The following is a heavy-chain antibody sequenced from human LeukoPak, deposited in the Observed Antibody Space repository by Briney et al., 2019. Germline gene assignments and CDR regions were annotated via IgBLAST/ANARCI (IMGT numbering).Heavy chain of an antibody. CDR1: GYTFTSYG. Sequence: ASVKVSCKASGYTFTSYGISWVRQAPGQGLEWMGWISAYNGNTNYAQKLQGRVTMTTDTSTSTAYMELRSLRSDDTAVYYCARNLWFGELLDYYFDYWGQGTLVTVSS. V-gene: IGHV1-18*01. J-gene: IGHJ4*02. CDR2: ISAYNGNT. D-gene: IGHD3-10*01. CDR3: ARNLWFGELLDYYFDY.